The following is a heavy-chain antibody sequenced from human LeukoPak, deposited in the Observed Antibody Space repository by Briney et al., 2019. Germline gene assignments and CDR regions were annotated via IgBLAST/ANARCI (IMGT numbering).Heavy chain of an antibody. J-gene: IGHJ3*02. CDR2: FYSGGRT. Sequence: GGSLRLSCAASGLTVSSNYMGWVRQAPGKGLERVSVFYSGGRTYYADSVKGRFTISRDNSKNTLYLQINSLRAEDTAVYFCVRYYASSGYTQGAFDIWGQGTMVTVSS. D-gene: IGHD3-22*01. CDR1: GLTVSSNY. V-gene: IGHV3-66*02. CDR3: VRYYASSGYTQGAFDI.